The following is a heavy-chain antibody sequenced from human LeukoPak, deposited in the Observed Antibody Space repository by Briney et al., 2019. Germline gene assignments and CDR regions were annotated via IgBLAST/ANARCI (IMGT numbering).Heavy chain of an antibody. CDR3: ARDDSSSFRGAEYFQH. Sequence: ASVKVSCKASGGTFSSYAISWVRQAPGQGLEWMGRIIPIFGTANYAQKFQGRVTITTDESTSTAYMELCSLRSEDTAVYYCARDDSSSFRGAEYFQHWGQGTLVTVSS. CDR1: GGTFSSYA. CDR2: IIPIFGTA. V-gene: IGHV1-69*05. J-gene: IGHJ1*01. D-gene: IGHD6-13*01.